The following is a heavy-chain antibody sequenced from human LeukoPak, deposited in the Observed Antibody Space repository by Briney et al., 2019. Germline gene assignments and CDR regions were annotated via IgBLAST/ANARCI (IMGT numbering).Heavy chain of an antibody. Sequence: SAKVSCKASGGTFSSYAISWVRQAPGQGLEWMGRIIPIFGTANYAQKSQGRVTITTDESTSTAYMELSSLRSEDTAVYYCATSRTSYGVGFDYWGQGTLVTVSS. CDR1: GGTFSSYA. CDR3: ATSRTSYGVGFDY. V-gene: IGHV1-69*05. J-gene: IGHJ4*02. CDR2: IIPIFGTA. D-gene: IGHD4-17*01.